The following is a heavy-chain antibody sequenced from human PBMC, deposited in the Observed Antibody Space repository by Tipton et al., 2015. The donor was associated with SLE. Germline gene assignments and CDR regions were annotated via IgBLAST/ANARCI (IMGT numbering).Heavy chain of an antibody. Sequence: GLVKPSETLSLTCTVSGGSISNYYWSWIRQSPVKGLEFIGYIYYSGSTKYSPSLKSRVTMSVDTSKNQFSLKLSSVTAADTAVYYCVRVEGAYDQYYFDSWGQGTLVTVSS. V-gene: IGHV4-59*01. CDR3: VRVEGAYDQYYFDS. CDR2: IYYSGST. CDR1: GGSISNYY. J-gene: IGHJ4*02. D-gene: IGHD5-12*01.